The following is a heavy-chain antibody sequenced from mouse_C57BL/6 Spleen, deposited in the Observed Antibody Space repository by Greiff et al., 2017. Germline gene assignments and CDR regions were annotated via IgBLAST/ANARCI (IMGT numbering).Heavy chain of an antibody. CDR2: ISYDGSN. CDR3: ARVGGYYGSGDYFDY. Sequence: EVQLVESGPGLVKPSQSLSLTCSVTGYSITSGYYWNWIRQFPGNKLEWMGYISYDGSNNYNPSLKNRISITRDTSKNQFFLKLNSVTTEDTATYYCARVGGYYGSGDYFDYWGQGTTLTVSS. D-gene: IGHD1-1*01. CDR1: GYSITSGYY. J-gene: IGHJ2*01. V-gene: IGHV3-6*01.